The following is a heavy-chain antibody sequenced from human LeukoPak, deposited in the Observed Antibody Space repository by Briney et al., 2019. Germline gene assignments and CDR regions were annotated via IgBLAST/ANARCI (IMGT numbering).Heavy chain of an antibody. CDR1: GASIASTSYY. J-gene: IGHJ4*02. V-gene: IGHV4-39*02. D-gene: IGHD6-19*01. Sequence: SETLSLTCSVSGASIASTSYYWGCVRPPPGMGLEWIVNIYHSENSYYTSSLRRCATLSVDTSKNLFTLSLTAVTGADTAVYFCASVADSSGWFEDYYDNWGLGTLVTVSS. CDR2: IYHSENS. CDR3: ASVADSSGWFEDYYDN.